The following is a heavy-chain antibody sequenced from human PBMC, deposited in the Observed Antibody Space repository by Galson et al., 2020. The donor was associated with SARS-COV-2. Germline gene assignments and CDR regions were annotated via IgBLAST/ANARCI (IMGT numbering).Heavy chain of an antibody. CDR2: INTNTGNP. V-gene: IGHV7-4-1*02. J-gene: IGHJ6*03. CDR3: ARAEEGIVVVPAAIGRDYYYYMDG. D-gene: IGHD2-2*01. CDR1: GYTFTSYA. Sequence: ALVKVSCKASGYTFTSYAMNWVRQAPGQGLEWMGWINTNTGNPTYAQGFTGRFVFSLDTSVSTAYLQISSLKAEDTAVYYCARAEEGIVVVPAAIGRDYYYYMDGWGKGTTVTVSS.